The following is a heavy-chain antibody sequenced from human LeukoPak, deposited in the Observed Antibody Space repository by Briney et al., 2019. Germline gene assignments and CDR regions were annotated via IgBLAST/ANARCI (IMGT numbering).Heavy chain of an antibody. CDR3: ARASYSGYDYRYYYYGMDV. Sequence: PSETLSLTCTVSGGSISSYYWSWIRQPPGKGLEWIGYIYTSGSTNYNPSLKSRVTISVDTSKNQFSLKLSSVTAADTAVYYCARASYSGYDYRYYYYGMDVWGQGTTVTVSS. CDR2: IYTSGST. D-gene: IGHD5-12*01. V-gene: IGHV4-4*09. J-gene: IGHJ6*02. CDR1: GGSISSYY.